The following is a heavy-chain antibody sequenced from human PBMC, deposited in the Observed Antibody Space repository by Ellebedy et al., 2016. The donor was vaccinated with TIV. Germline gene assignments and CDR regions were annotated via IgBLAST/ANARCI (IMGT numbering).Heavy chain of an antibody. V-gene: IGHV5-10-1*01. CDR3: ARRRGDD. Sequence: ASVKVSCKGSGYSFTSYWITWVRQMPGKGLEWMGRIDPSDSFTNYSPSFQGHVTISAAKSISTAYLQWSSLKASDTAMYYCARRRGDDWGQGTLVTVSS. CDR2: IDPSDSFT. J-gene: IGHJ4*02. CDR1: GYSFTSYW. D-gene: IGHD3-10*01.